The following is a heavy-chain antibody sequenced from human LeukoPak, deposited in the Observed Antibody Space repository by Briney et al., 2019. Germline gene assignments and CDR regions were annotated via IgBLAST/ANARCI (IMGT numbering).Heavy chain of an antibody. CDR2: TYYRSQWIH. D-gene: IGHD1-14*01. Sequence: SQTLSLTCAISGDSVSSNSAAWSWIRQSPSRGLEWLGRTYYRSQWIHDYALSVRGRITITPDTSKNRFSLQLNSVTPEDTAVYYCARNFSPDFDFWGQGTLVTVSS. V-gene: IGHV6-1*01. CDR1: GDSVSSNSAA. J-gene: IGHJ4*02. CDR3: ARNFSPDFDF.